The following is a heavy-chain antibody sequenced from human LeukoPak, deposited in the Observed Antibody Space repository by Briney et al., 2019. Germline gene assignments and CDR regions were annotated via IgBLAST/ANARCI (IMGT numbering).Heavy chain of an antibody. CDR3: ARKGVGGELGGFDY. V-gene: IGHV3-23*01. Sequence: GGSLRLSCAASGFTFSIYAMSWVRQAPGKGLEGVSTVRDSGHSTFYADSVKGRFTISRDNAKNFLFLDMNSLRVEDTAFYHCARKGVGGELGGFDYWGQGTLVTVSS. CDR2: VRDSGHST. D-gene: IGHD3-16*01. CDR1: GFTFSIYA. J-gene: IGHJ4*02.